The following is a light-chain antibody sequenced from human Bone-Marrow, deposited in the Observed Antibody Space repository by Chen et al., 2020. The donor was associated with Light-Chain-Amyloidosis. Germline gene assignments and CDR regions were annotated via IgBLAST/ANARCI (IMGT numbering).Light chain of an antibody. CDR3: QQYGTSPLT. Sequence: EIVLTQSPGTLSLSPGEGANLSCRASPTISSNSLTWYQQKFGQAPRLLIYGSSSRATGIPDRFTGSGSGTDFTLTINRLEPEDFAMYYCQQYGTSPLTFGGGTKVEIK. CDR2: GSS. V-gene: IGKV3-20*01. CDR1: PTISSNS. J-gene: IGKJ4*01.